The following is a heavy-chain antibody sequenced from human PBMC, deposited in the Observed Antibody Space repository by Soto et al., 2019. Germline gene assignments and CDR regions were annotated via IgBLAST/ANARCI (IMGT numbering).Heavy chain of an antibody. D-gene: IGHD6-6*01. CDR1: GFSLSTSGVG. CDR2: IYWDDDK. CDR3: PHPRKIEYSSLFWSTP. Sequence: SGPTLVNPTQTLTLTCTFSGFSLSTSGVGVGWIRQPPGKALEWLALIYWDDDKRYSPSLKSRLTITKDTSKNQVVLTMTNMEPVNTPTYYFPHPRKIEYSSLFWSTPGGQEPCSPSPQ. V-gene: IGHV2-5*02. J-gene: IGHJ5*02.